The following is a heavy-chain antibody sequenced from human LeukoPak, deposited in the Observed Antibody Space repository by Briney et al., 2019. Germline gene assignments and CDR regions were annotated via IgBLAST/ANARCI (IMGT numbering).Heavy chain of an antibody. V-gene: IGHV3-23*01. J-gene: IGHJ5*02. Sequence: PGGSLRLSCAASGFTFSSYAMSWVRQAPGKGLEWVSAISGSGGSTYYADSVKGRFTISRDNSKNTLYLQMNSLRAEDTAVYYCAKGLYRRVTTVTTSWFDPWGQGTLVTVSS. D-gene: IGHD4-17*01. CDR1: GFTFSSYA. CDR2: ISGSGGST. CDR3: AKGLYRRVTTVTTSWFDP.